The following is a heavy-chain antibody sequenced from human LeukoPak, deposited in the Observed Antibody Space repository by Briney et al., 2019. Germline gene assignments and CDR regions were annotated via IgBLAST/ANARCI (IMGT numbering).Heavy chain of an antibody. CDR2: ISYDESEK. D-gene: IGHD6-13*01. CDR3: AREEYRSSWYDFDP. V-gene: IGHV3-30*04. Sequence: GRSLRLSCAASGFTFSTYTIHRVRQAPGKGLEWVALISYDESEKYYADSVNGRFTISRDSSKNTVYLHMNSLRADDTAVYYCAREEYRSSWYDFDPWGQGTLVTVSS. CDR1: GFTFSTYT. J-gene: IGHJ5*02.